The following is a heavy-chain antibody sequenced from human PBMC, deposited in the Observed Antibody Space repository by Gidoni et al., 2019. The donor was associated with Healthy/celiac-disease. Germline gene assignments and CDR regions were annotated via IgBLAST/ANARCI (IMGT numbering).Heavy chain of an antibody. V-gene: IGHV5-10-1*03. CDR2: IDPSDSYT. Sequence: EVQLVQSGAEVKKPGESLRISCKGSGYSFPSYWISWVRQMPGKDLEWMGRIDPSDSYTNYSPSFQGHVTISADKSISTAYLQWSSLKASDTAMYYCARHVAVAGPIDYWGQGTLVTVSS. CDR3: ARHVAVAGPIDY. D-gene: IGHD6-19*01. J-gene: IGHJ4*02. CDR1: GYSFPSYW.